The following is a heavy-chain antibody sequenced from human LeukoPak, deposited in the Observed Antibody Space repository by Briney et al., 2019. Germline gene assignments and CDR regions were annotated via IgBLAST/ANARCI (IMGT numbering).Heavy chain of an antibody. Sequence: PGGSLTLSCAASGFTFSSYAMHWVRQAPATGLEWVAVISYDGSNKYYADSVKGQFTISRDNSKNALYLQMNSLRAEDRAVYYCARVTAAPYYYYMDVWGKGTTVTVSS. CDR3: ARVTAAPYYYYMDV. CDR1: GFTFSSYA. J-gene: IGHJ6*03. CDR2: ISYDGSNK. D-gene: IGHD2-15*01. V-gene: IGHV3-30-3*01.